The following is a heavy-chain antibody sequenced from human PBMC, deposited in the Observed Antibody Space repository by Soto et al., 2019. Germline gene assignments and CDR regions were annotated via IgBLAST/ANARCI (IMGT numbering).Heavy chain of an antibody. J-gene: IGHJ5*02. CDR3: ARGYHYDFSNWFDP. V-gene: IGHV4-34*01. D-gene: IGHD3-3*01. Sequence: SETLSLTCAVYGGSFSGYYWSWIRQPPGKGLEWIGEINHSGSTNYNPSLKSRVTISVDTSKNQFSLKLSSVTAADTAVYYCARGYHYDFSNWFDPWGQGTLVTVS. CDR1: GGSFSGYY. CDR2: INHSGST.